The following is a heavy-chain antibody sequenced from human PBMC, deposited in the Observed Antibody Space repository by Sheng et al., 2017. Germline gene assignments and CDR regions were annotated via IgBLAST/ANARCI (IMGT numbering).Heavy chain of an antibody. V-gene: IGHV1-69*04. Sequence: QVQLVQSGAEVKKPGSSVKVSCKASGGTFSSYAISWVRQAPGQGLEWMGGIIPILGIANYAQKFQGRVTITADKSTSTAYMELSSLRSEDTAVYYCARDQYYDSSGYYEGNWYYYYYMDVWGKGTTVTVSS. CDR3: ARDQYYDSSGYYEGNWYYYYYMDV. CDR2: IIPILGIA. CDR1: GGTFSSYA. D-gene: IGHD3-22*01. J-gene: IGHJ6*03.